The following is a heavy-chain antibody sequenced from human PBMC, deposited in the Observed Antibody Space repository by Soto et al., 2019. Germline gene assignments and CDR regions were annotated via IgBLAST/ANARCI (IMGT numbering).Heavy chain of an antibody. V-gene: IGHV3-74*01. CDR2: IVDDGTST. J-gene: IGHJ4*02. D-gene: IGHD1-26*01. CDR1: GFSFSSHW. Sequence: EVQLVESGGGLVQPGGSLRLSCAASGFSFSSHWMHWVRRVPGKGLVWVSRIVDDGTSTDYADSVKGRFTISRDNAKNTLYLQMNSLRAEDTAVYYCARGELSTITASDYWGQGTLVTVSS. CDR3: ARGELSTITASDY.